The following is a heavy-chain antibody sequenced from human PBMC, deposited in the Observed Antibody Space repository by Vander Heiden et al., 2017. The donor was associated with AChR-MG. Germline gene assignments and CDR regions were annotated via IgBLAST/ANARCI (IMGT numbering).Heavy chain of an antibody. CDR2: ISGSGGST. J-gene: IGHJ6*03. CDR1: GFNFSSYA. V-gene: IGHV3-23*01. Sequence: EVQLLASGGGLVQPGGSPWLSCAASGFNFSSYAMSWVRQAPGKGLEWVSAISGSGGSTYYADSVKGRFTISRDNSKNTLYLQMNSLRAEDTAVYYCAKVLGSYSWYYYYMDVWGKGTTVTVSS. D-gene: IGHD1-26*01. CDR3: AKVLGSYSWYYYYMDV.